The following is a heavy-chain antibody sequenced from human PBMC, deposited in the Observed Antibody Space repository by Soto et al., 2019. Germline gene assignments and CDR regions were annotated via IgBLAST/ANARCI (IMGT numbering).Heavy chain of an antibody. V-gene: IGHV4-30-2*01. Sequence: QLQLQESGSGLVQPAQTLSLTCTASGGSISTSDYSWTWSRQPPGGGLEWIGSIYQTGITYVIPSLKSRVTMSLDKSKNQFSLNLTSVTAADKDLYYCSREMKLFGVATGVGVDVWGTGTTVTVYS. D-gene: IGHD3-3*01. CDR1: GGSISTSDYS. CDR3: SREMKLFGVATGVGVDV. J-gene: IGHJ6*04. CDR2: IYQTGIT.